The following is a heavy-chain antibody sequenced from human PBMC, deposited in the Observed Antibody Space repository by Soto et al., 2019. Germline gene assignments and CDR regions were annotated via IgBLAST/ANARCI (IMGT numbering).Heavy chain of an antibody. J-gene: IGHJ5*02. CDR2: INPKSGGT. CDR1: GYTFTAYH. Sequence: GASVKVSCKASGYTFTAYHIHWVRQAPGQGPEWMGWINPKSGGTIYSQRFQGRVTMTRDTSISTAYIDLHRLTSDDTAVYYCARDYSPAEENWNDAYNYFDPWGQGTLVTVSS. CDR3: ARDYSPAEENWNDAYNYFDP. V-gene: IGHV1-2*02. D-gene: IGHD1-1*01.